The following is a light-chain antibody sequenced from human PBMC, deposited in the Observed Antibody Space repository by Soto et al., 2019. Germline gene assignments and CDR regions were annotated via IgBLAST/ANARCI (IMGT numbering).Light chain of an antibody. CDR3: QQYGSSPYT. Sequence: EIVLTQSPGTLSLSPGERATLSCRASQSVSSSYLAWYQQKPGQAPRLLIYGASSSATGIPDRFSVSGSGTDFTLTISRLEPEDFAVYYCQQYGSSPYTFGRGTKLEIK. CDR2: GAS. V-gene: IGKV3-20*01. J-gene: IGKJ2*01. CDR1: QSVSSSY.